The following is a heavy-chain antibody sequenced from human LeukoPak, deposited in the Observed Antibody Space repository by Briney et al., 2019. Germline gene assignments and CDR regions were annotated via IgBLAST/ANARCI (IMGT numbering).Heavy chain of an antibody. CDR2: TYYRSKLYN. D-gene: IGHD5/OR15-5a*01. J-gene: IGHJ4*02. CDR3: ARALSRYFDY. Sequence: SQTLSLTCAFSGDSLSSNSATWTRIRQSPSRGLEWLGRTYYRSKLYNEYAPSVKGRIAFNPDTSKNQSSLQLNSVTPEDTAVYYCARALSRYFDYWGQGTRVAVSS. CDR1: GDSLSSNSAT. V-gene: IGHV6-1*01.